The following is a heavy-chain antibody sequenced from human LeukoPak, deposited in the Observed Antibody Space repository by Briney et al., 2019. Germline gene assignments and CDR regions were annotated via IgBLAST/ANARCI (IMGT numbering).Heavy chain of an antibody. Sequence: GGSLRLSCTVSGFTVSSNSMSWVRQAPGKGLEWVSFIYSDNTHYSDSVKGRFTISRDNSKNTLYLQMNSLRAEDTAVYYCARRAGAYSPPYDCWGQGTLVTVSS. J-gene: IGHJ4*02. CDR1: GFTVSSNS. CDR2: IYSDNT. V-gene: IGHV3-53*01. CDR3: ARRAGAYSPPYDC. D-gene: IGHD4-23*01.